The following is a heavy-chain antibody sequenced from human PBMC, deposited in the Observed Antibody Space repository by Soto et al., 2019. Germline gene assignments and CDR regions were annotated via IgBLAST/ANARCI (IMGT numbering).Heavy chain of an antibody. V-gene: IGHV4-31*03. D-gene: IGHD2-15*01. CDR3: ARLQYTVVTALDI. J-gene: IGHJ3*02. CDR2: IYYSGST. Sequence: SETLSLACTVSAGSVSSGGYYWSWIRQHPGKGLEWIGYIYYSGSTYYNPSLKSRVTISVDTSKNQFSLKLSSVTAADTAVYYCARLQYTVVTALDISGQETMVTVS. CDR1: AGSVSSGGYY.